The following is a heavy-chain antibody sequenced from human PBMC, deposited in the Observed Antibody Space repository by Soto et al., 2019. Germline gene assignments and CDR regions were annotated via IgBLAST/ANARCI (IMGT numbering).Heavy chain of an antibody. CDR2: ISYDGSNK. J-gene: IGHJ1*01. Sequence: QVQLVESGGGVVQPGMSLRLSCAASGFTFSSYAMHWVRQAPGKGLECVAVISYDGSNKYYAYSVKGRVTISRDNSKNTLYLQMNSRRAEDKSVYYCASGYVAYCGGDCHSESYFQHWGSRTMVPVS. V-gene: IGHV3-30-3*01. D-gene: IGHD2-21*02. CDR1: GFTFSSYA. CDR3: ASGYVAYCGGDCHSESYFQH.